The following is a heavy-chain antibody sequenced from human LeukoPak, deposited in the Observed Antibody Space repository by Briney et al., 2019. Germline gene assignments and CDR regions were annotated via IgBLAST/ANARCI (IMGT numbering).Heavy chain of an antibody. V-gene: IGHV4-59*01. CDR2: IYYRGST. Sequence: PSETLSLTCTVSGGSISSYYWNWIRQPPGKGLEWTGYIYYRGSTNYNPSLKSRVTISVDTSKNQFSLKLSSATATDTAMYYCARGDDYKSTLFDYWGQGTLVTVSS. CDR3: ARGDDYKSTLFDY. J-gene: IGHJ4*02. CDR1: GGSISSYY. D-gene: IGHD5-12*01.